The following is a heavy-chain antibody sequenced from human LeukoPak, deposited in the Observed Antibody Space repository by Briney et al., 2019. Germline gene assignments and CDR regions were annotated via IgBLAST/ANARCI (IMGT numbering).Heavy chain of an antibody. D-gene: IGHD3-10*01. V-gene: IGHV1-2*02. J-gene: IGHJ5*02. CDR1: GYTFTGYY. CDR3: ARVLDRGMVRGVIHWFDP. CDR2: INPDSGGT. Sequence: ASVKVSCKASGYTFTGYYMHWVRQAPGQGLEWMGWINPDSGGTNYAQKFQGRVTMTRDTSISTAYMELSRLRSDDTAVYYCARVLDRGMVRGVIHWFDPWGQGTLVTVSS.